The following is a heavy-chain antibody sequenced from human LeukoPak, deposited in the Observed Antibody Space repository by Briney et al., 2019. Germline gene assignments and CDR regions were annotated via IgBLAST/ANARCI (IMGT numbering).Heavy chain of an antibody. CDR2: ISWDGGST. CDR1: GFTFDDYA. D-gene: IGHD1-26*01. V-gene: IGHV3-43D*03. Sequence: RGSLRLSCAASGFTFDDYAMHWVRQAPGKGLEWVSLISWDGGSTYYADSVKGRFTISRDNSKNSLYLQMNSLRAEDTALYYCAKDNSYYGGRSYYFDYWGQGTLVTVSS. J-gene: IGHJ4*02. CDR3: AKDNSYYGGRSYYFDY.